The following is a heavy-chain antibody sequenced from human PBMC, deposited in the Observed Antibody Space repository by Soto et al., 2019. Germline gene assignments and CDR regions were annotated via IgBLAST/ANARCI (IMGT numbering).Heavy chain of an antibody. CDR3: ARGTGTRRPNY. D-gene: IGHD3-9*01. V-gene: IGHV4-39*01. J-gene: IGHJ4*02. CDR2: IYYSGST. Sequence: QLQLQESGPGLVKPSETLSLTCTVSGGSISSSSYYWGWIRQPPGKGLEWIGSIYYSGSTYYNPSLKSRVTISVDTSKNQFSLKLSSVTAADTAVYYCARGTGTRRPNYWGQGTLVTVSS. CDR1: GGSISSSSYY.